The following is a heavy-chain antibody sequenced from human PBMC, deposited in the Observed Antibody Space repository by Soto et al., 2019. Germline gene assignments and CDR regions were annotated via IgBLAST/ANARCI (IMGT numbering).Heavy chain of an antibody. D-gene: IGHD1-26*01. V-gene: IGHV1-69*13. CDR3: ARERYNSVGPTAASFDP. Sequence: VSSVKVSCKASGGTFSSYAISWVRQAPGQGLEWMGGIIPIFGTANYAQKFQGRVTITADESTSTAYMELSSLRSEDTAVYYCARERYNSVGPTAASFDPWGQGTPVTVSS. CDR2: IIPIFGTA. CDR1: GGTFSSYA. J-gene: IGHJ5*02.